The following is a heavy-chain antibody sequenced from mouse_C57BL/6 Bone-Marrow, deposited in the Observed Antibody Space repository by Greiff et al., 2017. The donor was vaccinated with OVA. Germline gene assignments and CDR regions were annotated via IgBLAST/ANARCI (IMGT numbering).Heavy chain of an antibody. D-gene: IGHD2-4*01. CDR2: ISDGGSYT. CDR1: GFTFSSYA. Sequence: EVQRVESGGGLVKPGGSLKLSCAASGFTFSSYAMSWVRQTPEKRLEWVATISDGGSYTYYPDNVKGRFTISRDNAKNNLYLQMSHLKSEDTAMYYCARDRIYYDYDPYFDYWGQGTTLTVSS. CDR3: ARDRIYYDYDPYFDY. J-gene: IGHJ2*01. V-gene: IGHV5-4*01.